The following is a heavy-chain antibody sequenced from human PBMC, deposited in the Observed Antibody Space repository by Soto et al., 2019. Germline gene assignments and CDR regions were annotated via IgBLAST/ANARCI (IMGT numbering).Heavy chain of an antibody. CDR3: ARRREGTGRPWAY. V-gene: IGHV3-7*05. J-gene: IGHJ1*01. CDR2: IDQDGSGK. CDR1: GFTFRAYW. Sequence: EVHLVESGGGLVQRGGSLRLSCAASGFTFRAYWMSWVRQAPGKGLEWVANIDQDGSGKYYVDSVRGRFTIYRENAHKSLYLHTNSLRDEDTAVVFCARRREGTGRPWAYWGEGTVVTVSS. D-gene: IGHD1-26*01.